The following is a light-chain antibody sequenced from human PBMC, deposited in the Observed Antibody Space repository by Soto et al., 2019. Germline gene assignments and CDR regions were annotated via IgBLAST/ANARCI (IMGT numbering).Light chain of an antibody. Sequence: QPVLTQPASVSGSPGQSITISCTGTSSDVGAYNYVSWYQHHPGKAPKLIIYDVGNWPSGVPNRFSGSKSGNTASLTISGLQAEDEADYYCSSYATSTSVVFGGGTQLTVL. CDR3: SSYATSTSVV. CDR1: SSDVGAYNY. J-gene: IGLJ2*01. V-gene: IGLV2-14*03. CDR2: DVG.